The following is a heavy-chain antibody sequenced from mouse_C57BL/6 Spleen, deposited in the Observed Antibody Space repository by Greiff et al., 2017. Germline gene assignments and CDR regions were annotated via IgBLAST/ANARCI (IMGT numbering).Heavy chain of an antibody. CDR3: AYYCGSSLFDY. J-gene: IGHJ2*01. CDR1: GYTFTSYW. D-gene: IGHD1-1*01. Sequence: QVQLQQSGAELVKPGASVKLSCTASGYTFTSYWMHWVKQRPGQGLEWIGMIHPNSGSTNYNEKFKSKATLTVDKSSSTAYMQLSSLTSEDSAVYYCAYYCGSSLFDYWGQGTTLTVSS. CDR2: IHPNSGST. V-gene: IGHV1-64*01.